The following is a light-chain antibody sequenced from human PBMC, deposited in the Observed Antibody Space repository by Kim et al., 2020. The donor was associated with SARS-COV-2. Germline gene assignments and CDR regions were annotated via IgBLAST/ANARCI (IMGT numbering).Light chain of an antibody. V-gene: IGLV2-23*02. Sequence: GHPITFSCTGTSSEVGSYNVVSWYQQYPGKAPELIIYDFPKRPSGVSNRFSGSKSGNTASLTISGLQTADEADYYCCSYAGSTTWVFGGGTQLTVL. CDR2: DFP. CDR3: CSYAGSTTWV. CDR1: SSEVGSYNV. J-gene: IGLJ3*02.